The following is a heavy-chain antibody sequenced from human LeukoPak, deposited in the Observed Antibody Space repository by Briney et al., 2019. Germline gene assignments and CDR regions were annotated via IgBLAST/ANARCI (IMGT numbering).Heavy chain of an antibody. Sequence: SETLSLTCAVYGGSFSGYYWSWIRQPPGKGLEWIGEINHSGSTNYNPSLKSRVTISVDTSKNQFSLKLSSVTAADTAVYYCARALTGRGGDCHHGYWGQGTLVTVSS. CDR3: ARALTGRGGDCHHGY. J-gene: IGHJ4*02. D-gene: IGHD2-21*02. CDR2: INHSGST. V-gene: IGHV4-34*01. CDR1: GGSFSGYY.